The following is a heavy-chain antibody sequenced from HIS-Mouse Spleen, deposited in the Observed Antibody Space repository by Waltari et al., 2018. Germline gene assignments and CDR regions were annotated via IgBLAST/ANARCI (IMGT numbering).Heavy chain of an antibody. V-gene: IGHV4-39*07. J-gene: IGHJ2*01. CDR1: GGSISSSSYY. CDR2: IYYSGST. CDR3: AREIPYSSSWYDWYFDL. Sequence: QLQLQESGPGLVKPSETLSLTCTVSGGSISSSSYYWGWIRQPPGKGLEWIGSIYYSGSTYSNPSPQGRVTISVDTYKNQWSLKLSSATAADTAVYYCAREIPYSSSWYDWYFDLWGRGTLVTVSS. D-gene: IGHD6-13*01.